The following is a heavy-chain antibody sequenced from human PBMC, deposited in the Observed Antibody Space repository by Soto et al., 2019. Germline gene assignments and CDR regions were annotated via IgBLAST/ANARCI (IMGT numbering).Heavy chain of an antibody. CDR1: GFSFSGCA. CDR2: ISYEGTNK. Sequence: GGSLRLSCAASGFSFSGCAMHWVRQAPGKGLEWVAVISYEGTNKYYADSVKGRFIISRDNSKSTLYLQMNSLRTEDTAVYYCAKAVTTVTPLGYDSWGQGILVTVSS. D-gene: IGHD4-17*01. V-gene: IGHV3-30*18. J-gene: IGHJ4*02. CDR3: AKAVTTVTPLGYDS.